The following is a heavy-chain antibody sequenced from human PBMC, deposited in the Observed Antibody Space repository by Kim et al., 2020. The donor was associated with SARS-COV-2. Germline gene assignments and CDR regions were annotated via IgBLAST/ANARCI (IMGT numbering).Heavy chain of an antibody. V-gene: IGHV3-23*01. D-gene: IGHD2-2*01. Sequence: GGSLRLSCATSGFTFNNYGMTWVRQAPGKGPEWISSISYSGVNTYYADSVRGRFTISRDNSQNTLDLQMNSLRAEDTAVYYCAKDESVGVPGTAWTSDYWGQGTLVTVSS. J-gene: IGHJ4*02. CDR1: GFTFNNYG. CDR2: ISYSGVNT. CDR3: AKDESVGVPGTAWTSDY.